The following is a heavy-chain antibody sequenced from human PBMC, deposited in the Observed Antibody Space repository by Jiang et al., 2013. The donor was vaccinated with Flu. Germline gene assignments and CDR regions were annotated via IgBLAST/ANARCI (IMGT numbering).Heavy chain of an antibody. CDR1: GSRLELLVGVGV. D-gene: IGHD3-9*01. CDR2: LWDDDK. Sequence: KPTPDPHAGPAPSLGSRLELLVGVGVWAGSVRSPRKGPGVACTHLWDDDKRYSPSLKSRLTITKDTSKNQVVLTMTNMDPVDTATYYCAHNSDILTGYYLKDNWFDPWGQGTLVTVSS. J-gene: IGHJ5*02. CDR3: AHNSDILTGYYLKDNWFDP. V-gene: IGHV2-5*02.